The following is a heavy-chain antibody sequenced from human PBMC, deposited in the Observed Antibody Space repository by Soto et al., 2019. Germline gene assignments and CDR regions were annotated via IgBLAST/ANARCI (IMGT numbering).Heavy chain of an antibody. D-gene: IGHD2-2*01. Sequence: ASVKVSCKGSGYTFTSYGISWVRQAPGQGLEWMGWISAYNGNTNYAQKLQGRVTMTTDTSTSTAYMELRSLRSDDTAVYYCARGIGYCSSTSCRENDYWGQGTLVTVSS. CDR1: GYTFTSYG. V-gene: IGHV1-18*01. J-gene: IGHJ4*02. CDR3: ARGIGYCSSTSCRENDY. CDR2: ISAYNGNT.